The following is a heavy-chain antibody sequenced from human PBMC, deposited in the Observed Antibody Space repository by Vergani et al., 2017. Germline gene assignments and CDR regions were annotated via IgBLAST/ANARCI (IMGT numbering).Heavy chain of an antibody. V-gene: IGHV4-30-4*01. CDR3: ARVRRDDSSGYYYYYGMDV. D-gene: IGHD3-22*01. CDR1: GGSISSGDYY. CDR2: IYYRGSN. Sequence: QVQLQESGPGLVKPSQTLSLTCTVSGGSISSGDYYWSWIRQPPGKGLEWIGYIYYRGSNSYNPSLKSRVKISVDTSKNQFSLKLSSVTAADTAVYYCARVRRDDSSGYYYYYGMDVWGQGTTVTVSS. J-gene: IGHJ6*02.